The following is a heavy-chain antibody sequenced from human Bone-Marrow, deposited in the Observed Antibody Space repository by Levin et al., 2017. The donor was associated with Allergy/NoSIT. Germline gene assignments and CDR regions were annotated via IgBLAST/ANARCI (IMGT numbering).Heavy chain of an antibody. CDR3: ARELTRGYDYYDYGMDV. V-gene: IGHV3-74*01. CDR2: INSDGSST. CDR1: GFTFSSYW. D-gene: IGHD3-16*01. Sequence: GGSLRLSCAASGFTFSSYWMHWVRQAPGKGLVWVSRINSDGSSTSYADSVKGRFTISRDNAKNTLYLQMNSLRAEDTAVYYCARELTRGYDYYDYGMDVWGQGTTVTVSS. J-gene: IGHJ6*02.